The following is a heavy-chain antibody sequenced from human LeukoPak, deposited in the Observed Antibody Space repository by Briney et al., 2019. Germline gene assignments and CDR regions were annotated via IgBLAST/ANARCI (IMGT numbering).Heavy chain of an antibody. CDR1: GFTFSSYG. Sequence: GGPLRLSCAASGFTFSSYGMSWVRQAPGKGLEWVSGINWNGGSTGYADSVKGRFTISRDNAKNSLYLQMNSLRAEDTALYHCARVVYCSSTSCYGENWFDPWGQGTLVTVSS. J-gene: IGHJ5*02. CDR3: ARVVYCSSTSCYGENWFDP. V-gene: IGHV3-20*01. D-gene: IGHD2-2*01. CDR2: INWNGGST.